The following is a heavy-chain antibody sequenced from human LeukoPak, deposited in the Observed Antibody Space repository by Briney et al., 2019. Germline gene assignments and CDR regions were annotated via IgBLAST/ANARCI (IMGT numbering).Heavy chain of an antibody. Sequence: GRSLRLSCVASEFMFSSYGMHWVRQAPGKGLEWVAVIWSDGSKKNYGDSVKGRFTISRDNSKNTLYLQMNSLRAEDTAVYYCARDSSNGPGRSSYGMDVWGQGTTVTVS. CDR2: IWSDGSKK. J-gene: IGHJ6*02. CDR3: ARDSSNGPGRSSYGMDV. CDR1: EFMFSSYG. V-gene: IGHV3-33*01. D-gene: IGHD3-10*01.